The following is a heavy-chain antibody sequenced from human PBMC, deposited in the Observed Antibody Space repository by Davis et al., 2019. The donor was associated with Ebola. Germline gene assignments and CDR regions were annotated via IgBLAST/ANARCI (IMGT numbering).Heavy chain of an antibody. CDR3: AKDRHPLATNKIYYFDY. J-gene: IGHJ4*01. V-gene: IGHV3-23*01. D-gene: IGHD2-8*01. Sequence: GGSLRLSCAASGFIFNNYDMSWVRQAPGKGLEWVSGGGAFTTYYADSVWSRFTISRDNSKNTLYLQMHSLRPEDTAMYYCAKDRHPLATNKIYYFDYWGHGTLVTVSS. CDR2: GGAFTT. CDR1: GFIFNNYD.